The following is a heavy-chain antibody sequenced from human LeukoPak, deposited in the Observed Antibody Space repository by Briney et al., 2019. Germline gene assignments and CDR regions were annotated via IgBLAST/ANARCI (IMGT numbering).Heavy chain of an antibody. CDR2: IWYDGSNK. CDR1: GFTFSSYG. V-gene: IGHV3-33*01. Sequence: PGGSLRLSCAASGFTFSSYGMHWVRQAPGKGLEWVAVIWYDGSNKYYADSVKGRFTISRDNSKNSLYLQMNSLRAEDTAVYYCARDRRDTMIVVGDDAFDIWGQGTMVTVSS. J-gene: IGHJ3*02. D-gene: IGHD3-22*01. CDR3: ARDRRDTMIVVGDDAFDI.